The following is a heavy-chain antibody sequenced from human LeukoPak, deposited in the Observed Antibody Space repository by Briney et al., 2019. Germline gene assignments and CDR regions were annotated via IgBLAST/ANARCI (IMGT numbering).Heavy chain of an antibody. J-gene: IGHJ4*02. CDR1: GFTFSSYE. D-gene: IGHD2-15*01. CDR2: ISYDGSNK. CDR3: ARDFHRYCSGGSCPYGDY. V-gene: IGHV3-30*04. Sequence: GGSLRLSCAASGFTFSSYEMNWVRQAPGKGLEWVAVISYDGSNKYYADSVKGRFTISRDNSKNTLYLQMNSLRAEDTAVYYCARDFHRYCSGGSCPYGDYWGQGTLVTVSS.